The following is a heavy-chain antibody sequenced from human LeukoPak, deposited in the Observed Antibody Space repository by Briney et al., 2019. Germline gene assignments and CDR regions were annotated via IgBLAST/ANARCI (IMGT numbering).Heavy chain of an antibody. V-gene: IGHV1-69*05. J-gene: IGHJ4*02. CDR1: GGTFSSYA. CDR2: IIPIFGTA. CDR3: ARYYGSGSYYLDY. D-gene: IGHD3-10*01. Sequence: ASVKVSCKASGGTFSSYAISWVRQAPGQGLEWMGRIIPIFGTANYAQKFQGRVTITTDESTSTAYMELSGLRSEDTAVYYCARYYGSGSYYLDYWGQGTLVTVSS.